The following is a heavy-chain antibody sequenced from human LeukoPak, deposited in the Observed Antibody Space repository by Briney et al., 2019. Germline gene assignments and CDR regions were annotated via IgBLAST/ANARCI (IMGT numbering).Heavy chain of an antibody. J-gene: IGHJ4*02. CDR3: ARDRATTTNFDY. CDR2: IWYDGSNK. Sequence: GRSLRLSCAASGFTFSTYGIHWVRQAPGKGLEWVAVIWYDGSNKYYGDSVKGRFTISRDNSKNTLYLQMNSLRAEDTAVYYCARDRATTTNFDYWGQGTLVTVSS. CDR1: GFTFSTYG. V-gene: IGHV3-33*01. D-gene: IGHD4-11*01.